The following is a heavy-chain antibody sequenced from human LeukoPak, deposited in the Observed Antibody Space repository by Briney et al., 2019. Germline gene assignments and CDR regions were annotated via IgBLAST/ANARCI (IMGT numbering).Heavy chain of an antibody. CDR2: IYYSGST. Sequence: SETLSLTCTVSGGSISSYYWSWIRQPPGTGLEWIGHIYYSGSTNYNPSLNSRVTISVDTSKNQFSLKLNSLTAADTAAYYCARLHSSSFDPWGQGTLVTVSS. CDR1: GGSISSYY. CDR3: ARLHSSSFDP. J-gene: IGHJ5*02. D-gene: IGHD6-6*01. V-gene: IGHV4-59*01.